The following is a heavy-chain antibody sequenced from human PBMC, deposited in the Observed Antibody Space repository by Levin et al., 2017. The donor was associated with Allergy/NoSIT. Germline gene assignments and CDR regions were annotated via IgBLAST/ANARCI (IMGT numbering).Heavy chain of an antibody. CDR2: IYYSGST. V-gene: IGHV4-59*01. J-gene: IGHJ4*02. Sequence: SETLSLTCTVSGGSISSYYWSWIRQPPGKGLEWIGYIYYSGSTNYNPSLKSRVTISVDTSKNQFSLKLSSVTAADTAVYYCARGRVRGVTYIDYWGQGTLVTVSS. CDR3: ARGRVRGVTYIDY. D-gene: IGHD3-10*01. CDR1: GGSISSYY.